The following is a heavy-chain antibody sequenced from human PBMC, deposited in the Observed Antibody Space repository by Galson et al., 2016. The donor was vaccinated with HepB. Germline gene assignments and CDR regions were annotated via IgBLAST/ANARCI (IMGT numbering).Heavy chain of an antibody. V-gene: IGHV1-18*01. CDR1: GYKFSNYG. CDR3: AREASIGGMDV. D-gene: IGHD3-22*01. Sequence: CTVSGYKFSNYGLSWVRQAPGQGLEWMGWINTHNGNTKYEQKFQGRVTMTTDTSTSTAYMELRSLRYDDTAVYYCAREASIGGMDVWGQGTTVTVSS. J-gene: IGHJ6*02. CDR2: INTHNGNT.